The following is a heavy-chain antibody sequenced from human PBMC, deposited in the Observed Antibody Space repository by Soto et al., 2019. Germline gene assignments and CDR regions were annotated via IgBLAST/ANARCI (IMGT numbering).Heavy chain of an antibody. CDR3: AREYTAWPLAYGLDV. CDR1: GFTFSTYS. J-gene: IGHJ6*02. D-gene: IGHD2-2*02. Sequence: GGSLRLSCVGSGFTFSTYSINWVRQTPGKGLEWVSSISSRSDIYYADSVKGRFTISRDNAKNSVSLQMNSLRAEDTAVYYCAREYTAWPLAYGLDVWGQGTTVTVSS. CDR2: ISSRSDI. V-gene: IGHV3-21*01.